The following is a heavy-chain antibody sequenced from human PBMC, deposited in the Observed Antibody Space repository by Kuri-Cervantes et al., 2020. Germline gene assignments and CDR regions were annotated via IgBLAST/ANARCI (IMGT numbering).Heavy chain of an antibody. J-gene: IGHJ4*02. Sequence: GESLKISCAASGFTFSTYSMTWVRQAPGKGLEWVASMKQDESEIYYVDSVKGRFTTSRDNAKNSLYLQMNSLRADDTAVYYCASGIYGGKDYWGQGTLVTVSS. CDR1: GFTFSTYS. V-gene: IGHV3-7*01. CDR3: ASGIYGGKDY. D-gene: IGHD4-23*01. CDR2: MKQDESEI.